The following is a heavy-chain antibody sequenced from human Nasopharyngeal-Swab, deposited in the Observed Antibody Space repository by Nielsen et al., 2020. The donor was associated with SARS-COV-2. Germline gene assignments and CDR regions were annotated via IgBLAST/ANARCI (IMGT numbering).Heavy chain of an antibody. Sequence: GESLKISCAASGFTFSSYWMSWVRQAPGKGLEWVAHIKQSGSGQYYVDSVKGRFTISRDNAKNSLSLQMNSLRAEDTAVYYCARYCSTTSCPRGFAYWGQGTLVTVSS. J-gene: IGHJ4*02. CDR3: ARYCSTTSCPRGFAY. V-gene: IGHV3-7*01. D-gene: IGHD2-2*01. CDR1: GFTFSSYW. CDR2: IKQSGSGQ.